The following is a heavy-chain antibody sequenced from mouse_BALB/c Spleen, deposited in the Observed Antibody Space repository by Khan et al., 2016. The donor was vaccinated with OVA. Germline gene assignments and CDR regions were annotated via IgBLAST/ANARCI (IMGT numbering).Heavy chain of an antibody. CDR1: GYTFTSYW. J-gene: IGHJ4*01. V-gene: IGHV1S41*01. D-gene: IGHD1-1*01. Sequence: DLVKPGASVKLSCKASGYTFTSYWINWIKQRPGQGLEWIGRIAPGSGSTSYNEMFKDKAIMTVDTYSTTAYIQLGRLSSEDSAVCFCARSNYYGSGLYARDYWGQGSSVTVSS. CDR2: IAPGSGST. CDR3: ARSNYYGSGLYARDY.